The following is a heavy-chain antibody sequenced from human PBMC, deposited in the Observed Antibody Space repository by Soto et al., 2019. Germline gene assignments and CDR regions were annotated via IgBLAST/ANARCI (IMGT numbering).Heavy chain of an antibody. CDR3: LRGGGYEYYFGMDV. V-gene: IGHV5-10-1*01. CDR1: GYSFTSYW. Sequence: PGESLKIPCKGSGYSFTSYWITWVRQTPGKGLEWMGRIDPGDSNTHYSPSFQGHVTFSADTSITTAYLQWSSLKASDTAMYYCLRGGGYEYYFGMDVWGQGTTVTVSS. D-gene: IGHD2-15*01. J-gene: IGHJ6*02. CDR2: IDPGDSNT.